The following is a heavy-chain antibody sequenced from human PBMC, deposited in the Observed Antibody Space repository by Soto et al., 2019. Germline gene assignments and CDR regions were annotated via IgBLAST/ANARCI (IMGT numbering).Heavy chain of an antibody. CDR2: IHSDGRST. V-gene: IGHV3-74*01. CDR1: GFTFSYYW. Sequence: EVQLVESGGGLVRPGGSLSLSCAASGFTFSYYWMHWVRQAPGKGLLWVSRIHSDGRSTTYADFVKGRFIISRDNARNTVYLQMNSVRVEDTAVYYCARGDRGAFDLWGPGTVVTVSS. D-gene: IGHD1-26*01. J-gene: IGHJ3*01. CDR3: ARGDRGAFDL.